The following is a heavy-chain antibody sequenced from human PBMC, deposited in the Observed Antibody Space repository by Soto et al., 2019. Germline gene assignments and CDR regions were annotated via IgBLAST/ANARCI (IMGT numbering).Heavy chain of an antibody. CDR3: ARGFGRSHFDY. CDR2: FHYSGST. Sequence: SETLSLTCTVSGGSISSRDSYWGWIRQPPGKGLEWIGSFHYSGSTYYNPSLKSRVTISVDTSKNQLSLRVTSVTAADTAVYYCARGFGRSHFDYWGQGTLVTVSS. D-gene: IGHD3-16*01. CDR1: GGSISSRDSY. J-gene: IGHJ4*02. V-gene: IGHV4-39*01.